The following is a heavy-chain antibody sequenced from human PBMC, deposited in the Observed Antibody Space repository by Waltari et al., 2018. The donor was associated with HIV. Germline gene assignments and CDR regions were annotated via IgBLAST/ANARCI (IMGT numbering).Heavy chain of an antibody. Sequence: QVQLVQSGAEVKKPGSSVKVSCKASGGTFSSYTISWVRQAPGQGLEWMGRIIPILGIANHAQKFQGRVTNTPEKSPSPAYMELSSPRFEDTAVYYCASPCQYGGNYYFDYWGQGTLVTVSS. D-gene: IGHD2-21*02. J-gene: IGHJ4*02. V-gene: IGHV1-69*02. CDR1: GGTFSSYT. CDR3: ASPCQYGGNYYFDY. CDR2: IIPILGIA.